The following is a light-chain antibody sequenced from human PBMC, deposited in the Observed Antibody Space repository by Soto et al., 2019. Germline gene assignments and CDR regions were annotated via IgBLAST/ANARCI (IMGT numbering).Light chain of an antibody. V-gene: IGLV2-14*01. Sequence: QSVLTQPAPVSGSPGQSITISCTGTSSDVGGYNYVSWYQQHPGKAPKLMIYEVSNRPSGVSNRFSGSKSGNTASLTISGLQAEDEADYYCSSYTSSSIVFGTGTKVTVL. CDR1: SSDVGGYNY. CDR3: SSYTSSSIV. CDR2: EVS. J-gene: IGLJ1*01.